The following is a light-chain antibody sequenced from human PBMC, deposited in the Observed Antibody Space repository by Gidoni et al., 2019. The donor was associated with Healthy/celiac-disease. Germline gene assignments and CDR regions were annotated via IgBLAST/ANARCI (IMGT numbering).Light chain of an antibody. CDR3: QQRSNWPPFT. V-gene: IGKV3-11*01. CDR2: DAS. J-gene: IGKJ3*01. Sequence: EIVLTQSPATLSLSPGERATLSCRASQSVSSYLAWYQQKPGQAPRLLIYDASNRATGIPARFSGSGSGTDFTLTISSLEPEDCAVYYCQQRSNWPPFTFGPXTKVDIK. CDR1: QSVSSY.